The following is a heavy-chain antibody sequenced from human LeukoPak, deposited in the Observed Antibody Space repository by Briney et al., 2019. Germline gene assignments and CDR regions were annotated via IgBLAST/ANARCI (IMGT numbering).Heavy chain of an antibody. CDR2: INHSGST. CDR1: GGSFSGYY. D-gene: IGHD3-22*01. J-gene: IGHJ4*02. V-gene: IGHV4-34*01. Sequence: SETLSLTCAVYGGSFSGYYWSWIRQPPGKGLEWIGEINHSGSTNYNPSLKSRVTILVDTSKNQFSLKLSSVTAADTAVYYCARVTPYYYDSSGYLNFDYWGQGTLVTVSS. CDR3: ARVTPYYYDSSGYLNFDY.